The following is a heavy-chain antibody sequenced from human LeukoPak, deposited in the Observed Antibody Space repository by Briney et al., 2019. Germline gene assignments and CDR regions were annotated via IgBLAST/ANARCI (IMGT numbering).Heavy chain of an antibody. D-gene: IGHD5-18*01. V-gene: IGHV3-23*01. CDR1: GFTFSSYA. Sequence: GGSLRLSCAASGFTFSSYAMSWVRQAPGKGLEWVSAISGSGGSTYYADSVKGRFTISRDNSKNTLYLQMNSLRAEDTAVYYCAKAKARRGYSYGYYMDVWGKGTTVTVSS. CDR2: ISGSGGST. CDR3: AKAKARRGYSYGYYMDV. J-gene: IGHJ6*03.